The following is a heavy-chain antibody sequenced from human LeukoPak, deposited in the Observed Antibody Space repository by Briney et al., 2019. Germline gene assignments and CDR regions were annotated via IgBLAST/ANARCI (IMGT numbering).Heavy chain of an antibody. Sequence: GGSLRLSCAASGFTFDDYAMHWVRQAPGKGLEWVSLISWDGGSTYYADSVKGRFTISRDNSKNSLYLQMNSLRAEDTAVYYCARGRYDFWSGYYTFDYWGQGTLVTVSS. J-gene: IGHJ4*02. CDR1: GFTFDDYA. V-gene: IGHV3-43D*03. D-gene: IGHD3-3*01. CDR3: ARGRYDFWSGYYTFDY. CDR2: ISWDGGST.